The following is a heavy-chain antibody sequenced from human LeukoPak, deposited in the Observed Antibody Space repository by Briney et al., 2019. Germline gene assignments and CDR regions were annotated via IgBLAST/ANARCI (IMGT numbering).Heavy chain of an antibody. V-gene: IGHV4-59*01. CDR1: GGSMNSYY. CDR2: IHYSGGT. Sequence: SETLSLTCTVSGGSMNSYYWSWLRQPPGKGLEWIAYIHYSGGTNNNPSLQSRVTISLETSRDHFSLQLSSVTAADTAVYYCAASQGDPYLPFDYWGQGTLVTVSS. CDR3: AASQGDPYLPFDY. J-gene: IGHJ4*02. D-gene: IGHD6-6*01.